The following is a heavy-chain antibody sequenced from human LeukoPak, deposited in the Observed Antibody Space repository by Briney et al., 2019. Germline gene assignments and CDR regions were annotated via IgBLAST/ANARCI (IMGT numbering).Heavy chain of an antibody. CDR2: IYTSGST. V-gene: IGHV4-4*07. CDR3: ARAGSYDSSGHIDY. Sequence: SETLSLTCTVSGGSISSYYWSWIRQPAGKGLEWIGRIYTSGSTNYNPALKNRVTMSVDTSKNQFSVKLSSVTAADTAVYYCARAGSYDSSGHIDYWGQGTLVTVSS. CDR1: GGSISSYY. J-gene: IGHJ4*02. D-gene: IGHD3-22*01.